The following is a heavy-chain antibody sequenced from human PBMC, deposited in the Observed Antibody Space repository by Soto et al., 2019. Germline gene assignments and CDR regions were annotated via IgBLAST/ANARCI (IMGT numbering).Heavy chain of an antibody. CDR1: GGSFSGYY. J-gene: IGHJ5*02. V-gene: IGHV4-34*01. CDR3: ARGPLLYPGGYIWGSYRPYQDWFDP. D-gene: IGHD3-16*02. Sequence: PSETLSLTCAVYGGSFSGYYCSWIRQPPGKGLEWIGEINHSGSTNYNPSLKSRVTISVDTSKNQFSLKLSSVTAADTAVYYCARGPLLYPGGYIWGSYRPYQDWFDPWGQGTLVTVSS. CDR2: INHSGST.